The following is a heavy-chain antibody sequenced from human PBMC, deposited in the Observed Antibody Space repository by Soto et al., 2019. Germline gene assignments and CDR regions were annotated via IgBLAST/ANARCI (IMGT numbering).Heavy chain of an antibody. V-gene: IGHV5-51*01. J-gene: IGHJ6*03. D-gene: IGHD6-19*01. CDR3: ARRVSGAVAGRGYYYYMDV. Sequence: YWIGWVRQMPGKGLEWMGIIYPGDSDTRYSPSFQGQVTISADKSISTAYLQWSSLKASDTAMYYCARRVSGAVAGRGYYYYMDVWGKGTTVTVSS. CDR2: IYPGDSDT. CDR1: YW.